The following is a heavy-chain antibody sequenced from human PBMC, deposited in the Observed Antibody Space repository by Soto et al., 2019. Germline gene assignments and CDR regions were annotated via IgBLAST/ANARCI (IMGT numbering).Heavy chain of an antibody. J-gene: IGHJ4*02. D-gene: IGHD1-26*01. CDR1: GGAFSDYI. CDR2: INHSGSA. V-gene: IGHV4-34*01. CDR3: ARGLISGSHYSGGWYYFDY. Sequence: SETLCLTGEDDGGAFSDYIWTWISQTPGKGLQWIGQINHSGSANYNPSLKSRVTISVHTSSSQFSLELSSVTAADTAVYYCARGLISGSHYSGGWYYFDYWGQGTLVTVS.